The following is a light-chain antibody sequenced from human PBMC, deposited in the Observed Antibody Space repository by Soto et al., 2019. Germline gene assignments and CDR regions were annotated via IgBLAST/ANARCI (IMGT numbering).Light chain of an antibody. Sequence: DIQMTQYPSTLSASVGDRVTITCRASQSISSWLAWYQQKPGKAPKLLIYDASSLESGVPSRFSGSGSGTEFTLTISSLQPDDFATYYCQQYNSSPYTFGQGTKLEIK. V-gene: IGKV1-5*01. CDR1: QSISSW. J-gene: IGKJ2*01. CDR3: QQYNSSPYT. CDR2: DAS.